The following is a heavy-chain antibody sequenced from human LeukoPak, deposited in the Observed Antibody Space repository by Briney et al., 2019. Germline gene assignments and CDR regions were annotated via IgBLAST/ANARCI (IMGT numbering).Heavy chain of an antibody. CDR3: ARSRSSGYDYSGSALDY. J-gene: IGHJ4*02. Sequence: GASVKVSCKASGYTFTGYYMHWVRQAPGQGLEWMGWINPNSGGTNYAQKFQGRGTMTRDTSISTAYMELSRLRSDDTAVYYCARSRSSGYDYSGSALDYWGQGTLVTVSS. V-gene: IGHV1-2*02. CDR1: GYTFTGYY. CDR2: INPNSGGT. D-gene: IGHD5-12*01.